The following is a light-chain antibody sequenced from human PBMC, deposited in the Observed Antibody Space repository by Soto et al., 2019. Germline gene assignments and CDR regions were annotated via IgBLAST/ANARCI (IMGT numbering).Light chain of an antibody. V-gene: IGLV2-8*01. CDR3: SSYAGSNNPPYV. Sequence: QSVLTQPPSASGSPGQSVTISYTGTSSDVGGYNYVSWYQQHPGKAPKLMIYEVSKRPSGVPDRFSGSKSGNTASLTVSGLQAEDEADYYCSSYAGSNNPPYVFGTGTKVTVL. CDR2: EVS. J-gene: IGLJ1*01. CDR1: SSDVGGYNY.